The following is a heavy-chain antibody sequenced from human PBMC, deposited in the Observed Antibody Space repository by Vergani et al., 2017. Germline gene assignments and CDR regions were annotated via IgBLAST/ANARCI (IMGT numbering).Heavy chain of an antibody. J-gene: IGHJ4*02. D-gene: IGHD6-25*01. V-gene: IGHV3-33*01. CDR1: GFSFSSFG. CDR2: IHYDGSHE. CDR3: AGDRGCATISGYFSGAFDY. Sequence: QVQLVESGGGVVQPGRSLRLSCAASGFSFSSFGFHWVRQAPGKGLEWVAFIHYDGSHEYYIDSVKGRFTISRDNPKNTLILQMNGLRAEDTAVYYCAGDRGCATISGYFSGAFDYWGLGTLVSVSS.